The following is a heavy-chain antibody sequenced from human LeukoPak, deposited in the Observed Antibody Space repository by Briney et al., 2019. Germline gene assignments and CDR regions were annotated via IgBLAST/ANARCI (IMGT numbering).Heavy chain of an antibody. CDR3: ATGSIVVVPATVRRNYYYYMDV. D-gene: IGHD2-2*01. J-gene: IGHJ6*03. Sequence: ASVKVSCKVSGYTLTELSMHRVRQAPGKGLEWMGGFDPEDGETIYAQRFQGRGTMTEDTSTDTAYMELSSLRSEDTAVYYCATGSIVVVPATVRRNYYYYMDVWGKGTTVTVSS. CDR1: GYTLTELS. V-gene: IGHV1-24*01. CDR2: FDPEDGET.